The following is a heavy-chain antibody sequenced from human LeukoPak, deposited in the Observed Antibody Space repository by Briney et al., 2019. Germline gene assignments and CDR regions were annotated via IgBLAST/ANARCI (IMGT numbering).Heavy chain of an antibody. CDR1: GGSISSYY. V-gene: IGHV4-4*07. Sequence: SETLSLTCTVSGGSISSYYWSWIRQPAGKGLEWIGRIYTSGSTNYNPSLKSRVTISIDTSKNQFSLKLNSVTAADTAVYYCARDRGYSYAFDYWGQGTLVTVSS. CDR2: IYTSGST. J-gene: IGHJ4*02. D-gene: IGHD5-18*01. CDR3: ARDRGYSYAFDY.